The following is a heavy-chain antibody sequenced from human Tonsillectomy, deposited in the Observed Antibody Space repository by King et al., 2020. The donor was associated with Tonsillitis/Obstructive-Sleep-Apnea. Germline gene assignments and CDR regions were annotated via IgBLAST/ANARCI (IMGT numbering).Heavy chain of an antibody. D-gene: IGHD3-10*01. CDR3: ARGGLWVQGVTAPYYYYYMDV. CDR1: GFTFSSYS. J-gene: IGHJ6*03. V-gene: IGHV3-48*02. CDR2: ISNSSSTI. Sequence: VQLVESGGGLVRPGGSLRLSCAASGFTFSSYSMNWVRQAPGKGLEWVSYISNSSSTIYYADSVKGRFTISRDNGKNSLYLQMTSLRDEDTAVYYCARGGLWVQGVTAPYYYYYMDVWGKGTTVTVSS.